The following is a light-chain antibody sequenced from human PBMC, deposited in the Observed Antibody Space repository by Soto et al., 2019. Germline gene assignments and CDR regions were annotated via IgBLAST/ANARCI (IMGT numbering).Light chain of an antibody. V-gene: IGLV2-14*01. Sequence: QSVLTQPASVSGSPGQSITISCTGTSSDVGGYNYVSWYQQHPGKAPKLMIYEVSNRPSGVSNRFSGSKYGNTASLTISGLQAEDEADYYCSSYTSSSTVVFGGGTKVTVL. CDR1: SSDVGGYNY. J-gene: IGLJ2*01. CDR2: EVS. CDR3: SSYTSSSTVV.